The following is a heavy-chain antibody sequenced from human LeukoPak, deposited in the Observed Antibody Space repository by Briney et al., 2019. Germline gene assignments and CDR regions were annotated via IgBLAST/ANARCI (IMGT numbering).Heavy chain of an antibody. D-gene: IGHD1-26*01. Sequence: GGSLRLSCAASGFTFSSYSMNWVRQAPGKGLEWVSYISISSSTIYYADSVKGRFTISGDNAKNSLFLQMNSLRAEDTAVYYCARSVGSYFAFDIWGQGTMVTVSS. CDR3: ARSVGSYFAFDI. J-gene: IGHJ3*02. CDR2: ISISSSTI. V-gene: IGHV3-48*01. CDR1: GFTFSSYS.